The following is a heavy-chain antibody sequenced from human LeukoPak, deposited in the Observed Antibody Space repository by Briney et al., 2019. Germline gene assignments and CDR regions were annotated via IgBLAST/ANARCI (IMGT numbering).Heavy chain of an antibody. J-gene: IGHJ4*02. V-gene: IGHV4-39*01. CDR3: ATGTIFGVVIGDY. Sequence: PSETLSLTCTVSGGSISSSSYYWGWIRQPPGKGLEWIGSIYYSGSTYYNPSLKSRVTISVDTSKNQFSLKLSSVTAADTAVYYCATGTIFGVVIGDYWGQGTLVTVSS. D-gene: IGHD3-3*01. CDR1: GGSISSSSYY. CDR2: IYYSGST.